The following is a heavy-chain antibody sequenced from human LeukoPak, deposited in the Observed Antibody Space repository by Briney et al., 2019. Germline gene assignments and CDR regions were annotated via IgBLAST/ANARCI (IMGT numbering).Heavy chain of an antibody. CDR1: GVSIRSSSYY. CDR2: IYYSGST. Sequence: TASETLSLTCTVSGVSIRSSSYYWGWIRQPPGKGLEWIGSIYYSGSTYYNPSLKSRVTISVDTSKNQFSLKLSSVTAADTAVYYCARSTRHYYDSSGYYHPPFWFDPWGQGTLVTVSS. CDR3: ARSTRHYYDSSGYYHPPFWFDP. V-gene: IGHV4-39*07. D-gene: IGHD3-22*01. J-gene: IGHJ5*02.